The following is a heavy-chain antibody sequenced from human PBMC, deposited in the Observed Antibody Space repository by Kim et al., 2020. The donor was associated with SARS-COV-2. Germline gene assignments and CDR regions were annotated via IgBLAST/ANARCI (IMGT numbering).Heavy chain of an antibody. CDR1: GGSISSGDYY. Sequence: SETLSLTCTVSGGSISSGDYYWSWIRQPPGKGLEWIGYIYYSGSTYYNPSLKSRVTISVDTSKNQFSLKLSSVTAADTAVYYCARGGHCSSTSCYIKGYWYFGLWGRGTQVTLSS. D-gene: IGHD2-2*02. CDR3: ARGGHCSSTSCYIKGYWYFGL. J-gene: IGHJ2*01. V-gene: IGHV4-30-4*01. CDR2: IYYSGST.